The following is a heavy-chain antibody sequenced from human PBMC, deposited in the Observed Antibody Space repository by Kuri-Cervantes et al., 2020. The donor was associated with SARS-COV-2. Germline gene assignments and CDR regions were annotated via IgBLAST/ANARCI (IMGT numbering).Heavy chain of an antibody. CDR3: ARVVPAADEGLYYYYMDV. J-gene: IGHJ6*03. CDR1: GGSISSGGYY. Sequence: LRLSCTVSGGSISSGGYYWSWIRQPPGKGLEWIGYIYHSGSTYYNPSLKSRVTISVDTSKNQFSLKPSSVTAADTAVYYCARVVPAADEGLYYYYMDVWGKGTTVTVSS. CDR2: IYHSGST. D-gene: IGHD2-2*01. V-gene: IGHV4-30-2*01.